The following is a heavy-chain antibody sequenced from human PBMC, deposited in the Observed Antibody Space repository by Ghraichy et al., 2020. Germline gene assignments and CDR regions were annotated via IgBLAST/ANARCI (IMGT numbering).Heavy chain of an antibody. J-gene: IGHJ4*02. CDR2: IYSGGST. D-gene: IGHD1-1*01. CDR1: GFTVSSNY. Sequence: GALRLSCAASGFTVSSNYMSWVRQAPGKGLEWVSVIYSGGSTYYADSVQGRFTISRDNSKNTLYLQMNSLRAEDTAVYYCARDHALGSLDYWGQGTLVTVSS. V-gene: IGHV3-66*01. CDR3: ARDHALGSLDY.